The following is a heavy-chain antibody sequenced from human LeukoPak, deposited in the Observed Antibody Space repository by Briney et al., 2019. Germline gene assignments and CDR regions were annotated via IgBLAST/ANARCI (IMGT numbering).Heavy chain of an antibody. Sequence: ASVKVSCKASGGTFSSYAISWVRQAPGQGLEWMGGIIPIFGTANYAQKFQGRVTITADESTSTAYMELRSLRSEDTAVYYCARDPTYYYDSSGYPSFQHWGQGTLVTVSS. CDR3: ARDPTYYYDSSGYPSFQH. D-gene: IGHD3-22*01. J-gene: IGHJ1*01. CDR1: GGTFSSYA. CDR2: IIPIFGTA. V-gene: IGHV1-69*01.